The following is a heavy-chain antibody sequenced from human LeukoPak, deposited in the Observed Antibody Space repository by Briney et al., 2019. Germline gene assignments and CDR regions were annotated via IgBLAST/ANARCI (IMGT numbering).Heavy chain of an antibody. CDR3: AKALGYCSSGSCYSDSNYYYYYYMDV. D-gene: IGHD2-15*01. CDR2: ISRSGGST. V-gene: IGHV3-23*01. Sequence: GGSLRHSCAASGFTFSSYAMSWVRQAPGKGLEWVSAISRSGGSTYYADSVKGRFTISRDNSKNALYLQMNSLRAEDTAVYYCAKALGYCSSGSCYSDSNYYYYYYMDVWGKGTTVTVSS. J-gene: IGHJ6*03. CDR1: GFTFSSYA.